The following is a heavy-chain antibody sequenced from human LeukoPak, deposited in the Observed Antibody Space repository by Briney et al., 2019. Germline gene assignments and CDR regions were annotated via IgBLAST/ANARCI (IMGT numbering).Heavy chain of an antibody. CDR2: IYSGGST. V-gene: IGHV3-53*01. J-gene: IGHJ4*02. Sequence: PGGSLKLSCAASGFTVSNNYMSWVRQAPGEGLEWVSVIYSGGSTYYADSVKGRFTISRDSSKNTLYLQMNSLRAEDTAVYYCARDSLGMSTLDSWGQGTLVTVSS. CDR1: GFTVSNNY. D-gene: IGHD5/OR15-5a*01. CDR3: ARDSLGMSTLDS.